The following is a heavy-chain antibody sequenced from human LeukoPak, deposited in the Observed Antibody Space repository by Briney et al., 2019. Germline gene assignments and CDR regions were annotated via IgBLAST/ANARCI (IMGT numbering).Heavy chain of an antibody. CDR3: ARLGYCSSPSCYYGMDV. V-gene: IGHV5-51*01. D-gene: IGHD2-2*01. CDR2: IYPGDSDT. J-gene: IGHJ6*02. Sequence: GEPLKISCKGSGYSFTSHWIGWVRQMPGKGLEWMGIIYPGDSDTRYSPSFQGQVTISADKSISTAYLQWSSLKASDTAIYYCARLGYCSSPSCYYGMDVWGQGTTVTVSS. CDR1: GYSFTSHW.